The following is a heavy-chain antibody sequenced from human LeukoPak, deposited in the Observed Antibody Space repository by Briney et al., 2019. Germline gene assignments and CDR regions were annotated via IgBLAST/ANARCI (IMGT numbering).Heavy chain of an antibody. J-gene: IGHJ3*02. Sequence: PSETLSLTCTVSGGSISSSSYYWGWIRQPPGKGLEWIGSIYYSGSTNYNPSLKSRVTISVDTSKNQFSLKLSSVTAADTAVYYCARRRYYGSGSYYNVGSRFAFDIWGQGTMVTVSS. D-gene: IGHD3-10*01. CDR1: GGSISSSSYY. CDR3: ARRRYYGSGSYYNVGSRFAFDI. V-gene: IGHV4-39*07. CDR2: IYYSGST.